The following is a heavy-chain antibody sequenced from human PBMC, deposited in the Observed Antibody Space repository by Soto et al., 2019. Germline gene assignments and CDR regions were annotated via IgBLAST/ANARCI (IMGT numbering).Heavy chain of an antibody. D-gene: IGHD3-9*01. V-gene: IGHV1-46*01. J-gene: IGHJ6*02. Sequence: QVQLVQSGAEVKKPGASVKVSCKASGYTFTSYYMHWVRQAPGQGLEWMGIINPSGGSTSYAQKFQGRVTMTRDTSTSTVYMELSSLRSEDTAVYYCARAAGWAYDILTGYSVYYYYGMDVWGQGTTVTVSS. CDR2: INPSGGST. CDR3: ARAAGWAYDILTGYSVYYYYGMDV. CDR1: GYTFTSYY.